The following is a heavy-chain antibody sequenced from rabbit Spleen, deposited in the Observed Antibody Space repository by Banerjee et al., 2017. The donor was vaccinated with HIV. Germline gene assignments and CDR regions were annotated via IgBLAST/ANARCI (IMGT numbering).Heavy chain of an antibody. J-gene: IGHJ3*01. CDR1: GFSLFTYW. CDR2: IYAGDGST. CDR3: ARGIDYGTHLDL. Sequence: EESGGGLVKPGGTLTLTCKASGFSLFTYWMCWVRQAPGKGLDLIGCIYAGDGSTDYTNRVNGRFTISKTSSTVDLKMTSLTAADTATYFCARGIDYGTHLDLWGQGTLVTVS. D-gene: IGHD2-1*01. V-gene: IGHV1S42*01.